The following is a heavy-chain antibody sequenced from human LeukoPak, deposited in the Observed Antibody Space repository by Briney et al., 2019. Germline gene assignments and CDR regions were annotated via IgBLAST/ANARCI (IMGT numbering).Heavy chain of an antibody. V-gene: IGHV4-39*01. J-gene: IGHJ4*02. Sequence: SETLFLTCTVSGASISSSSYYWGWIRQPPGRGLEWIGSIFYSGSTYYNPSLKSRLTMSVDTSNNQFSLKLMSVTAADTAVYYCASGTSTYYELYFWGQGTLVTVSS. CDR3: ASGTSTYYELYF. D-gene: IGHD3-3*01. CDR1: GASISSSSYY. CDR2: IFYSGST.